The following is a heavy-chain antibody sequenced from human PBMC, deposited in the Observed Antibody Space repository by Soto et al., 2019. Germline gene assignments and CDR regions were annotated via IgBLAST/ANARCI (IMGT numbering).Heavy chain of an antibody. CDR1: GGSISSYY. CDR2: IYYSGST. V-gene: IGHV4-59*01. Sequence: QVQLQESGPGLVKPSETLSLTCTVSGGSISSYYWSWIRQPPGKGLEWNGYIYYSGSTNYNPSLKTRVTLSVDKSKNQFSLKLCSVTASDTAVYYCAREGSCSGGSCYDWFDPWGQGTLVIVSS. J-gene: IGHJ5*02. CDR3: AREGSCSGGSCYDWFDP. D-gene: IGHD2-15*01.